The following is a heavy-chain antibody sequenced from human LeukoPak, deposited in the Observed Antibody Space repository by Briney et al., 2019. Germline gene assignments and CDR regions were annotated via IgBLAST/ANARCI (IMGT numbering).Heavy chain of an antibody. CDR3: ALWGGPFDY. J-gene: IGHJ4*02. V-gene: IGHV4-38-2*02. Sequence: SETLSLTCTVSGYSISSGYYWGWIRQPPGKGLEWIGSIYHSGSTYYNPSLKSRVTISVDTSKNQFSLKLSSVTAADTAVYYCALWGGPFDYWGQGTLVTVSS. CDR2: IYHSGST. CDR1: GYSISSGYY. D-gene: IGHD3-16*01.